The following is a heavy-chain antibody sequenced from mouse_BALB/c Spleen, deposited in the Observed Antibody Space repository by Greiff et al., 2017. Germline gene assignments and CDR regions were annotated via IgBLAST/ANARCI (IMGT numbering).Heavy chain of an antibody. CDR3: ARDYDYDYYAMDY. Sequence: EVKLMESGGGLVQPGGSLRLSCATSGFTFTDYYMSWVRQPPGKALEWLGFIRNKANGYTTEYSASVKGRFTISRDNSQSILYLQMNTLRAEDSVTYYCARDYDYDYYAMDYWGQGTSVTVSS. CDR2: IRNKANGYTT. V-gene: IGHV7-3*02. CDR1: GFTFTDYY. D-gene: IGHD2-4*01. J-gene: IGHJ4*01.